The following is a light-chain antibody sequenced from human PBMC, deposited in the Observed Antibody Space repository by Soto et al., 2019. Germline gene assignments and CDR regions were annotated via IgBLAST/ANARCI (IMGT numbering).Light chain of an antibody. Sequence: QSALTQPRSVSGSPGQSVTISCTGTSSDVGGYNYVSWYQQHPGKAPKHVIYDVNNRPSGVPYRFSGSKSGDTDSLTISGLQAEDVADYYCCSYAGSNNLVFGGGTKLTVL. V-gene: IGLV2-11*01. CDR1: SSDVGGYNY. J-gene: IGLJ2*01. CDR3: CSYAGSNNLV. CDR2: DVN.